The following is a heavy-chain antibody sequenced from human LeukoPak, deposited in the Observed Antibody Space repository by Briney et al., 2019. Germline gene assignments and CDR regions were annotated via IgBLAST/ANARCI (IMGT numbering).Heavy chain of an antibody. D-gene: IGHD5-18*01. CDR3: ARAQVTWIQLWTEEGIDY. Sequence: GGSLRLSCAASGFTLSNAWMNWVRQAPGKGLEWVAVISYDGSNKYYADSVKGRFTISRDNSKNTLYLQMNSLRAEDTAVYYCARAQVTWIQLWTEEGIDYWGQGTLVTVSS. J-gene: IGHJ4*02. CDR2: ISYDGSNK. V-gene: IGHV3-30*03. CDR1: GFTLSNAW.